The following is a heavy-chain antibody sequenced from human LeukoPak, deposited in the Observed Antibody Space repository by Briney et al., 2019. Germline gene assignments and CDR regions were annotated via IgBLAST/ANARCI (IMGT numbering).Heavy chain of an antibody. CDR2: IYHSGTT. Sequence: SETLSLTCAVSGYSISGGYYWGWIRQPPGKGLEWIGSIYHSGTTYYNPSLKSRVTISVDTSKNQFSLKLSSVTAADTAVYYCTRVGVGATNPLRWGQETLVTVSS. CDR1: GYSISGGYY. J-gene: IGHJ4*02. V-gene: IGHV4-38-2*01. D-gene: IGHD1-26*01. CDR3: TRVGVGATNPLR.